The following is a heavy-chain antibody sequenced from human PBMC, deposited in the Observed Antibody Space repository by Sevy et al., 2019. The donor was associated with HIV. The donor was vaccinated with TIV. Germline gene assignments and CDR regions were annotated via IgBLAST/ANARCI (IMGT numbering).Heavy chain of an antibody. J-gene: IGHJ3*02. Sequence: SETLSLTCTVSGGSINSDHWNWIRQPPGKGLEWIGYVYYTGGTNYNPSLKNRVTISVDRTKNQFSLKLTSVTAADSAVYHWARRNDLVMWGRGRMVTASS. V-gene: IGHV4-59*08. CDR2: VYYTGGT. CDR1: GGSINSDH. CDR3: ARRNDLVM. D-gene: IGHD6-6*01.